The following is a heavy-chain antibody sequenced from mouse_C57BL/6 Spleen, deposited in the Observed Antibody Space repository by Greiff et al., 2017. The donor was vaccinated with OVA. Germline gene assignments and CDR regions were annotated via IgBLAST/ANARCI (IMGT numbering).Heavy chain of an antibody. CDR3: ARGGSGPYYFGY. CDR1: GFSLTSYG. V-gene: IGHV2-2*01. D-gene: IGHD4-1*01. J-gene: IGHJ2*01. CDR2: IWSGGST. Sequence: QVQLQQSGPGLVQPSQSLSITCTVSGFSLTSYGVHWVRQSPGKGLEWLGVIWSGGSTDYNAAFISRLSISKANSKSQVFFKMNSLQADATAIDYCARGGSGPYYFGYWGQGTTLTVSS.